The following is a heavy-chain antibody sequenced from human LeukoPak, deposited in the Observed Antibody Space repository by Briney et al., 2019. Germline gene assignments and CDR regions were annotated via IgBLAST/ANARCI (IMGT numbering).Heavy chain of an antibody. CDR3: ARVSGGSCFSI. CDR2: INPNADRT. CDR1: GYTFTDYY. V-gene: IGHV1-2*02. J-gene: IGHJ4*02. Sequence: ASVKLSCKASGYTFTDYYIYWVRQAPGQGLEWMGWINPNADRTDYALSFQGRVTMTRDTSISTAYMELSRLRSDDTAVYYCARVSGGSCFSIWGQGTLVTVSS. D-gene: IGHD2-15*01.